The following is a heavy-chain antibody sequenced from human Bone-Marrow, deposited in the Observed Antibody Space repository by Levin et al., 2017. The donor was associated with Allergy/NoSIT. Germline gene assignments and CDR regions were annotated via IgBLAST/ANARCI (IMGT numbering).Heavy chain of an antibody. J-gene: IGHJ4*02. CDR3: VRGFCSGGTCYPYYFDF. CDR2: IYNDGGT. V-gene: IGHV3-53*01. D-gene: IGHD2-15*01. Sequence: LSLTCAASGFSISTSSMKWVRQAPGRGLEWVSLIYNDGGTYYTDSVKGRFTISRDNSKNTLYLELNSLRAEDTALYYCVRGFCSGGTCYPYYFDFWGQGTLVTVSS. CDR1: GFSISTSS.